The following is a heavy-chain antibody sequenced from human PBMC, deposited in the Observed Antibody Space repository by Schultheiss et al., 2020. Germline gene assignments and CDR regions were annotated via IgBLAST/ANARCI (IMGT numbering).Heavy chain of an antibody. CDR1: GFTFSSYG. CDR3: ARDGQNLHYDFWSGPYYYYGMDV. J-gene: IGHJ6*02. CDR2: IWYDGSNK. D-gene: IGHD3-3*01. Sequence: GGSLRLSCAASGFTFSSYGMHWVRQAPGKGLEWVAVIWYDGSNKYYADSVKGRFTISRDNSKNTLYLQMNSLRAEDTAVYYCARDGQNLHYDFWSGPYYYYGMDVWGQGTTVTVSS. V-gene: IGHV3-33*08.